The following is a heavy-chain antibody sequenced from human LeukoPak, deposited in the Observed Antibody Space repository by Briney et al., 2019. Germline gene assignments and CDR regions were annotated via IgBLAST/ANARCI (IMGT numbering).Heavy chain of an antibody. Sequence: SVKVSCKASGGTFSSYAISWVRQAPGQGLEWMGGIIPIFGTANYAQKFQGRVTITADESTSTAYMELSSLRSEDTAVYYCARGGGPYYYGSGSARGAFDIWGQGTMVTVSS. V-gene: IGHV1-69*13. CDR2: IIPIFGTA. D-gene: IGHD3-10*01. J-gene: IGHJ3*02. CDR3: ARGGGPYYYGSGSARGAFDI. CDR1: GGTFSSYA.